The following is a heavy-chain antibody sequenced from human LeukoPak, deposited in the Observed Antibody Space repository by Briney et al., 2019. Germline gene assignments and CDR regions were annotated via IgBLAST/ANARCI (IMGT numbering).Heavy chain of an antibody. Sequence: GRSLRLSCAASGFTFSSYAMHWVRQAPGKGLEWVAVISYDGSNKYYADSVKGRFTISRDNSKNTLYLQMNSLRSDDTAVYYCARAEEPDYDILTGYYKADAFDIWGQGTMVTVSS. V-gene: IGHV3-30-3*01. J-gene: IGHJ3*02. CDR3: ARAEEPDYDILTGYYKADAFDI. CDR1: GFTFSSYA. D-gene: IGHD3-9*01. CDR2: ISYDGSNK.